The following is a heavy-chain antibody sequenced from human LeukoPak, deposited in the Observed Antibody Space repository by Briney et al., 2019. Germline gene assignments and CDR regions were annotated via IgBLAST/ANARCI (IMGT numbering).Heavy chain of an antibody. CDR1: GGTISSHY. D-gene: IGHD2-2*02. V-gene: IGHV4-39*07. CDR2: IYYSGST. J-gene: IGHJ4*02. CDR3: ARVVPAAIGGTDY. Sequence: SETLSLTCTVSGGTISSHYWSWIRQPPGKGLEWIGSIYYSGSTYYNPSLKSRVTISVDTSKNQFSLKLSSVTAADTAVYYCARVVPAAIGGTDYWGQGTLVTVSS.